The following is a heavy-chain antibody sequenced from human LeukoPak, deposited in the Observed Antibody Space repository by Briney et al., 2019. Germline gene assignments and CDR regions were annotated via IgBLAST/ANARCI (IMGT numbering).Heavy chain of an antibody. J-gene: IGHJ5*02. Sequence: PSGTLSLTCAVSGGSISSSNWWSWVRQPPGKGLEWIGEIYHSGSTNYNPSLKSRVTISVDKSKNQFSLKLSSVTAADTAVYYCARVFVDWYYDFWSGYYRGWFDPWGQGTLVTVSS. CDR2: IYHSGST. V-gene: IGHV4-4*02. CDR3: ARVFVDWYYDFWSGYYRGWFDP. D-gene: IGHD3-3*01. CDR1: GGSISSSNW.